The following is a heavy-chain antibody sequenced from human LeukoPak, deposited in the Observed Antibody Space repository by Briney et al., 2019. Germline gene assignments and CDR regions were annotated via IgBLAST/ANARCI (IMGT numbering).Heavy chain of an antibody. D-gene: IGHD3-16*01. J-gene: IGHJ6*03. Sequence: GASVKVSCKASGYTFTSYGISWVRQAPGQGLEWMGWISAYNGNTNYAQKLQGRVTMTTDTSTSTAYMELRSLRSDDTAVYYCATRGGDFDYYYYYMDVWGKGTTVTVCS. V-gene: IGHV1-18*01. CDR1: GYTFTSYG. CDR3: ATRGGDFDYYYYYMDV. CDR2: ISAYNGNT.